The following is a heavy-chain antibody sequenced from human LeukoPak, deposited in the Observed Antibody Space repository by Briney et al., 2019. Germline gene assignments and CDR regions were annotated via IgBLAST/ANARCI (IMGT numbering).Heavy chain of an antibody. CDR2: INPSGGRT. CDR3: ATDGGVRVFDY. D-gene: IGHD3-10*01. J-gene: IGHJ4*02. V-gene: IGHV1-46*01. Sequence: ASVKVSCKASGYTFTSYHMHWVRQAPGQGLEWMGIINPSGGRTSYAQKFQGRVTMTRDMSTSTVYMELSSLRSEDTAVYYCATDGGVRVFDYWGQGTLVTVSS. CDR1: GYTFTSYH.